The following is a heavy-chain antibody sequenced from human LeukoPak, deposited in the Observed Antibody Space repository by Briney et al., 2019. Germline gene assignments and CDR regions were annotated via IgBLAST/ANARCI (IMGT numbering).Heavy chain of an antibody. CDR1: GYTFTGYY. V-gene: IGHV1-2*02. Sequence: GASVKVSCKASGYTFTGYYMHWVRQAPGQGLEWMGWINPNSGGTNYAQKFQGRVTMTRDTSISTAYMELSRLRSDDTAVYYCARPLQRYGTSYDYWGQGTLVTVSS. D-gene: IGHD2-2*01. CDR2: INPNSGGT. CDR3: ARPLQRYGTSYDY. J-gene: IGHJ4*02.